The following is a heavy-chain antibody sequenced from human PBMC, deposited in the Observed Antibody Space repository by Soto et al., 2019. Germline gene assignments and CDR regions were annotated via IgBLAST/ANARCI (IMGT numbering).Heavy chain of an antibody. Sequence: EVQLLESGGGLVQPGGSLIPSCAASGFTFSSYAMSWVRQAPGKGLEWVSAISGSGGSTYYADSVKGRFTISRDNSKNTLYLQMNSLRAEDTAVYYCAKVKGVTMDAFDIWGQGTMVTVSS. CDR2: ISGSGGST. CDR1: GFTFSSYA. D-gene: IGHD4-17*01. CDR3: AKVKGVTMDAFDI. V-gene: IGHV3-23*01. J-gene: IGHJ3*02.